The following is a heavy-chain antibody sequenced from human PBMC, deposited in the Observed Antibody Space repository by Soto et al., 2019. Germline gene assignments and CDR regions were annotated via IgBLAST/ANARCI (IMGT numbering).Heavy chain of an antibody. J-gene: IGHJ4*02. CDR3: ARLGRWLQALDS. V-gene: IGHV4-59*08. CDR2: IYYTGST. CDR1: GGSIRDYY. Sequence: QVQLQESGPGLVKPSETLSLTCTVSGGSIRDYYWSWIRQPPGKGLEWVGYIYYTGSTTYNPPLKCRLTLSVDTSKTQFSLKLRSVSAADTAVYYCARLGRWLQALDSWGQGTLVTVSS. D-gene: IGHD5-12*01.